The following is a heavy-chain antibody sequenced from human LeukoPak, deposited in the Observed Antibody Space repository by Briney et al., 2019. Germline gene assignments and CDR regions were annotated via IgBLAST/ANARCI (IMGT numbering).Heavy chain of an antibody. D-gene: IGHD6-19*01. J-gene: IGHJ3*02. CDR2: ISAYNGNT. CDR3: ARAHSSKRAFDI. CDR1: GYTFTSYG. V-gene: IGHV1-18*01. Sequence: ASVKVSCKASGYTFTSYGISWVRQAPGQGLEWMGWISAYNGNTNYAQKLQGRVTMTTDTSTSTAYMELRGLRSDDTAVYYCARAHSSKRAFDIWGQGTMVTVSS.